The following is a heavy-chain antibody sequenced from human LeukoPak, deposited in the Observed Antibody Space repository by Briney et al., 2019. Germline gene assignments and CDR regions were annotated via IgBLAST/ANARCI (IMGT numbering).Heavy chain of an antibody. J-gene: IGHJ4*02. CDR2: INHSGST. CDR1: GGSFSGYY. V-gene: IGHV4-34*01. Sequence: SETLSLTCAVYGGSFSGYYWSWIRQPPGKGLEWIGEINHSGSTNYNPSLKSRVTISVDTSKNQFSLKLSSVTAADMAVYYCARANDIVVAFWGQGTLVTVSS. CDR3: ARANDIVVAF. D-gene: IGHD2-2*01.